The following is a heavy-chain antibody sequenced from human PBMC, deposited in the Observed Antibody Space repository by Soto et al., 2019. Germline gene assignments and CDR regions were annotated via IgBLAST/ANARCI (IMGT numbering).Heavy chain of an antibody. CDR2: TYKSATT. CDR3: ARGRYCLTGRCFPNWFDS. J-gene: IGHJ5*01. D-gene: IGHD7-27*01. V-gene: IGHV4-30-4*01. Sequence: QVQLLESGPGLVKPSQTLSLTCSVSGDSISNLDYFWAWIRQPPGQALEYLGYTYKSATTYYNPSFESRVAISVDTSKSQFALNVTSVTAADTAVYFCARGRYCLTGRCFPNWFDSWGQGALVTVSS. CDR1: GDSISNLDYF.